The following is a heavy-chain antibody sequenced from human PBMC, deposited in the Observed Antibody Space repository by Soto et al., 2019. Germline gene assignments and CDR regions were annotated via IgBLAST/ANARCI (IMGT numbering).Heavy chain of an antibody. V-gene: IGHV4-39*01. Sequence: QLRLQESGPGLVKPSETLSLTCTVSGGSISSSSYYWGWIRQPPGKGLEWIGSIYYSGSTYYNPSLKSRVTISVDTSKNQFSLKLSSVTAADTAVYYCARRGIGYCSSASCPREAFDIWGQGTMVTVSS. CDR2: IYYSGST. CDR1: GGSISSSSYY. J-gene: IGHJ3*02. CDR3: ARRGIGYCSSASCPREAFDI. D-gene: IGHD2-2*01.